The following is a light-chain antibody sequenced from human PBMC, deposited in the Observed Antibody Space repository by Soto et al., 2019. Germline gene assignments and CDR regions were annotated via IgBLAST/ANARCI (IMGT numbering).Light chain of an antibody. CDR1: SSDVGGYQY. Sequence: QSVLTQPRSVSGSPGQSVTISCTGTSSDVGGYQYVSWYQQHPGKAPKLMIYDVTKRPSGVPDRFSGSKSDNTASLTISWLQDDDEADYYCCSYAGTYTYVFGTGTKVTVL. J-gene: IGLJ1*01. CDR3: CSYAGTYTYV. CDR2: DVT. V-gene: IGLV2-11*01.